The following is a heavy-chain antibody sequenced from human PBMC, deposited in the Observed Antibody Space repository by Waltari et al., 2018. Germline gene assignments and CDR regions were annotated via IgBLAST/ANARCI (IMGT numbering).Heavy chain of an antibody. J-gene: IGHJ6*02. Sequence: EVQLLESGGGLVQPGGSLRLSCAASGFTFSSYAMRWVRQAPGKGLEWVSAISGSGGSTYYADSVKGRFTISRDNSKNTLYLQMNSLRAEDTAVYYCAKDGVVPAAYYYYGMDVWGQGTTVTVSS. CDR3: AKDGVVPAAYYYYGMDV. CDR1: GFTFSSYA. D-gene: IGHD2-2*01. V-gene: IGHV3-23*01. CDR2: ISGSGGST.